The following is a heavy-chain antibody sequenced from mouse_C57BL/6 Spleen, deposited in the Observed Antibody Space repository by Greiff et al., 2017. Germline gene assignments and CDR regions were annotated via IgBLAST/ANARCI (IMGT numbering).Heavy chain of an antibody. CDR1: GYTFTSYW. Sequence: QVQLQQPGAELVRPGSSVKLSCKASGYTFTSYWMDWVNQRPGQGLEWIGNIYPSDSETHYNQKFKDKATLTVDKSSSTAYMQLSSLTSEDSAVYYCARDTTVNFDYWGQGTTLTVSS. J-gene: IGHJ2*01. CDR3: ARDTTVNFDY. D-gene: IGHD1-1*01. V-gene: IGHV1-61*01. CDR2: IYPSDSET.